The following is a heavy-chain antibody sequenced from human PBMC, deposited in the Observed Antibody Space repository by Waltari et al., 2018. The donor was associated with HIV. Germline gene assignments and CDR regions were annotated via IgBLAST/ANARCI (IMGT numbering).Heavy chain of an antibody. CDR1: GFTFDAYA. CDR2: ISWNSGSI. J-gene: IGHJ4*02. D-gene: IGHD3-10*01. V-gene: IGHV3-9*01. Sequence: VQLVESGGGLVQPGRSLRLSCAASGFTFDAYAMHCVRQAPGKGLEWVSGISWNSGSIGYADSVKGRFTISRDNAKNSLYLQMNSLRAEDTALYYCAKDMAMITMALSYWGQGALVTVSS. CDR3: AKDMAMITMALSY.